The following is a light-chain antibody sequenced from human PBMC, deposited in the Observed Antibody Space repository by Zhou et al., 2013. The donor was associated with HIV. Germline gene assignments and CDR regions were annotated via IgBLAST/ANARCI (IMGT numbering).Light chain of an antibody. V-gene: IGKV1-5*03. Sequence: DIQMTQSPSTLAASVGDRVTITCRASQSIGRWLAWYQQKPGKAPKVLIYTASNLESDVPSRFSGSGSGTEFTLTISGLQPDDFATYYCQQYLSDLYTFGGGTKVEI. CDR2: TAS. J-gene: IGKJ4*01. CDR3: QQYLSDLYT. CDR1: QSIGRW.